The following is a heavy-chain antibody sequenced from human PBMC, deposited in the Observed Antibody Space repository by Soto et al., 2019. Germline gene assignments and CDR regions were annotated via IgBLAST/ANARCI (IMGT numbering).Heavy chain of an antibody. Sequence: ASVKVSCKASGGTFSSYAISWVRQAPGQGLEWMGGIIPIFGTANYAQKFQGRVTITADESTSTAYMELSSLRSEDTAVYYCARGRYSSSSGGYYYYGMDVWGQGTTVTVSS. CDR2: IIPIFGTA. CDR1: GGTFSSYA. D-gene: IGHD6-6*01. J-gene: IGHJ6*02. V-gene: IGHV1-69*13. CDR3: ARGRYSSSSGGYYYYGMDV.